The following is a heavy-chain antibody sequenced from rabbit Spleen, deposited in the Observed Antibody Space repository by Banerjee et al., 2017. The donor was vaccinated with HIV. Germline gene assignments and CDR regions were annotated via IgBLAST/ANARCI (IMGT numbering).Heavy chain of an antibody. CDR2: IDTSGDAT. Sequence: QEQLVESGGGLVQPEGSLTVTCTASGFSFSSKYYMCWVRQAPGKGLEWIGCIDTSGDATYYASWVNGRFTISSHNAQNTLYLQLSSLTAADTATYFCVRDQAGDADYGPYYLNLWGPGTLVTVS. CDR1: GFSFSSKYY. D-gene: IGHD2-1*01. J-gene: IGHJ4*01. CDR3: VRDQAGDADYGPYYLNL. V-gene: IGHV1S47*01.